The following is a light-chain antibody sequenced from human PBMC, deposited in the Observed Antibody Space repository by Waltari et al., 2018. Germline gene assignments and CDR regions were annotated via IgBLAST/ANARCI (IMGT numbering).Light chain of an antibody. J-gene: IGLJ1*01. Sequence: QSALTQPASVSGSPGQSITISCTGTSSDVGTYNLVPWYQQHPGKAPKLMIYEGSKRPSGVSNRFSGSKSGNTASLTISGLQADDEADYYCCSYAGSSTFYVFGTGTKVTVL. V-gene: IGLV2-23*01. CDR3: CSYAGSSTFYV. CDR1: SSDVGTYNL. CDR2: EGS.